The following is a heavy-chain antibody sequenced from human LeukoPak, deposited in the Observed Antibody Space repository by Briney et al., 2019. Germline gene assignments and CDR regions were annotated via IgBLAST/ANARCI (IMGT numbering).Heavy chain of an antibody. CDR1: GGSISSYY. CDR3: ARGNYDFWSGYNWFDP. J-gene: IGHJ5*02. D-gene: IGHD3-3*01. V-gene: IGHV4-59*08. CDR2: IYHSGST. Sequence: PSETLSLTCTVSGGSISSYYWSWIRQPAGKGLEWIGVIYHSGSTYYNPSLKSRVTISVDTSKNQFSLKMRSVTAADTAVYYCARGNYDFWSGYNWFDPWGQGTLVTVSS.